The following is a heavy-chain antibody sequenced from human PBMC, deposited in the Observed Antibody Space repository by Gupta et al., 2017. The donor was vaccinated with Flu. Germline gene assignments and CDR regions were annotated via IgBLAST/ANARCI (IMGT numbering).Heavy chain of an antibody. CDR1: GFTFSSYG. CDR3: EKANRDGYTRGYFDN. V-gene: IGHV3-33*06. D-gene: IGHD5-24*01. J-gene: IGHJ4*02. CDR2: IWYDGRNK. Sequence: QVQLVESGGGVVQPGRSLRLSCAASGFTFSSYGMHWVRQAPGKGLEGVAVIWYDGRNKYYADTVKGRFTISRDNSKNTLYVQMNRLRAEDTAVYYCEKANRDGYTRGYFDNGGQGTLVTVSS.